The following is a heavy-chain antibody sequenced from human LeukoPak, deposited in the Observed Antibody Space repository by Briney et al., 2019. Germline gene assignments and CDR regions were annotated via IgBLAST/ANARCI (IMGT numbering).Heavy chain of an antibody. J-gene: IGHJ4*02. CDR3: ARDYGDGYNLDYFDY. CDR2: ISSSGSTI. D-gene: IGHD5-24*01. Sequence: GGSLRLSCAASGFTFSSYSMNWVRQAPGKGLEWVSYISSSGSTIYYADSVKGGFTISRDNAKNSLYLQMNSLRAEDTAVYYCARDYGDGYNLDYFDYWGQGTLVTVSS. V-gene: IGHV3-48*04. CDR1: GFTFSSYS.